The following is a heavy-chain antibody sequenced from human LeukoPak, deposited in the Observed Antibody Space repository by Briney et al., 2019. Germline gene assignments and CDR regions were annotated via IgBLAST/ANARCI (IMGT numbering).Heavy chain of an antibody. V-gene: IGHV1-18*01. J-gene: IGHJ4*02. Sequence: ASVKVSCKASGYTFTSYGISWVRQAPGQGLEWMGWISAYNGNTNYAQKLQVRVTMTTDTSTSTAYMELRSLRSDDTAVYYCARLGYCSGGSCYVPDYWGQGTLVTVSS. D-gene: IGHD2-15*01. CDR1: GYTFTSYG. CDR2: ISAYNGNT. CDR3: ARLGYCSGGSCYVPDY.